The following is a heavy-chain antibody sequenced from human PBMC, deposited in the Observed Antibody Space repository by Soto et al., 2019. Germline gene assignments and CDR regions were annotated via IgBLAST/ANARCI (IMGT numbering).Heavy chain of an antibody. J-gene: IGHJ6*02. CDR3: VRQHSTSVDYYGLDV. CDR1: GDSVSSNTAA. CDR2: TYYRSQWNN. V-gene: IGHV6-1*01. Sequence: SQTLSLTCAISGDSVSSNTAAWNWIRQSPSRGLEWLGRTYYRSQWNNDYALSVKSRIIINPDTSKNQFSLQLNSVTPEDTAAYYCVRQHSTSVDYYGLDVWGQGTTVTVSS. D-gene: IGHD2-2*01.